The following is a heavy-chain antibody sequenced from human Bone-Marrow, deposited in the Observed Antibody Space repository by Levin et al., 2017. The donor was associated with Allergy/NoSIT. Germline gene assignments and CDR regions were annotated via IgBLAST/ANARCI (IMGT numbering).Heavy chain of an antibody. Sequence: GESLKISCKGSGYIFTDYWIGWVRQMPGKGMEWMGIIYLGDSQTRYSPSSQGYVTISADKSSTTAYLQWSSLKASDTAIYYCARQYCSGGSWNSNYDYYTDVWGNGTTVTVSS. CDR3: ARQYCSGGSWNSNYDYYTDV. CDR1: GYIFTDYW. CDR2: IYLGDSQT. V-gene: IGHV5-51*01. D-gene: IGHD2-15*01. J-gene: IGHJ6*03.